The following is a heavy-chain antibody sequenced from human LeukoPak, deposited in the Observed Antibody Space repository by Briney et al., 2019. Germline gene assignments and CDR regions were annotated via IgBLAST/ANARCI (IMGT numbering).Heavy chain of an antibody. CDR1: RFTLSGYS. CDR3: ARGVEPLAANTLAY. Sequence: GGSLRLACTASRFTLSGYSMNWVRQAPGKGLEWVSVLYSDGNTKYADSVQGRFTISRDNSKNTLYLEMNSLSPDDTAVYYCARGVEPLAANTLAYWGQGTLVTVSS. D-gene: IGHD1-14*01. V-gene: IGHV3-53*01. CDR2: LYSDGNT. J-gene: IGHJ4*02.